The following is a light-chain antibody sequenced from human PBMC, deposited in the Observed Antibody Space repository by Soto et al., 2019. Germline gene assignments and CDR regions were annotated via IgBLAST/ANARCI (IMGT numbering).Light chain of an antibody. Sequence: QSALTQPASVSGSPGQSITISCTGTSSDVGGYNYVSWYQQHPGKAPKLMIYDVSNRPSGVSNRFSGSKSGNTASLTLSGIQAEDEADYYCSSYTSSSTRVFGGGTKLTVL. J-gene: IGLJ2*01. V-gene: IGLV2-14*01. CDR3: SSYTSSSTRV. CDR2: DVS. CDR1: SSDVGGYNY.